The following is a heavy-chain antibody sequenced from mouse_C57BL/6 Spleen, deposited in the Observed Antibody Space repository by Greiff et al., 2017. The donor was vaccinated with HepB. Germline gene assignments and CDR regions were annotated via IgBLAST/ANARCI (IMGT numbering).Heavy chain of an antibody. Sequence: VQLQESGPGLVQPSQSLFITCTVSGFSLTSYGVHWVRQSPGKGLEWLGVIWRGGSTDYNAAFMSRLSITKDNSKSQVFFNMNSLQADDTAIYYCAKKGSTGTGAMDYWGQGTSVTVSS. CDR2: IWRGGST. CDR1: GFSLTSYG. V-gene: IGHV2-5*01. J-gene: IGHJ4*01. CDR3: AKKGSTGTGAMDY. D-gene: IGHD4-1*02.